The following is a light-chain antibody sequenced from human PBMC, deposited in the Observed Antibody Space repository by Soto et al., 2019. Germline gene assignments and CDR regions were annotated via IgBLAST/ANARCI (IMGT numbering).Light chain of an antibody. CDR1: TSNIANNY. CDR2: DNS. V-gene: IGLV1-51*01. J-gene: IGLJ3*02. CDR3: SSTAGNNNLV. Sequence: QSVLTQPPSVSAAPGQKVTISCSGGTSNIANNYVSWYQHLPGAAPKLLIYDNSRRPSGIPDRFSGSKSANTASLTVSGLQAEDEAFYYCSSTAGNNNLVFGGGTKLTVL.